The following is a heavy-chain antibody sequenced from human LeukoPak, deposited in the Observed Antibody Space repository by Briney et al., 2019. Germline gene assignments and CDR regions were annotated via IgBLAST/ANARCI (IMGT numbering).Heavy chain of an antibody. J-gene: IGHJ2*01. D-gene: IGHD2-8*01. CDR2: IYYSGST. CDR3: AREIGGLMVYAMRDGVWYFDL. CDR1: GGSISSSSYY. Sequence: TSETLSLTCTVSGGSISSSSYYWGWIRQPPGKGLEWIGSIYYSGSTYYNPSLKSRVTISVDTSKNQFSLKLSSAIAADTAVYYCAREIGGLMVYAMRDGVWYFDLWGRGTLVTVSS. V-gene: IGHV4-39*02.